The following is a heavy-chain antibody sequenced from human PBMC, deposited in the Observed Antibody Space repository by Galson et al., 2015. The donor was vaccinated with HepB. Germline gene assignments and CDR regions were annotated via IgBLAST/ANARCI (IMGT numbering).Heavy chain of an antibody. D-gene: IGHD3-10*01. V-gene: IGHV3-9*01. J-gene: IGHJ4*02. Sequence: SLRLSCAASGFTFDDYAMHWVRQAPGKGLEWVSGISWNSGSIGYADSVKGRFTISRDNAKNSLYLQMNSLRSEDTAVYYCARGLKVSFYWGQGTLVTVSS. CDR2: ISWNSGSI. CDR1: GFTFDDYA. CDR3: ARGLKVSFY.